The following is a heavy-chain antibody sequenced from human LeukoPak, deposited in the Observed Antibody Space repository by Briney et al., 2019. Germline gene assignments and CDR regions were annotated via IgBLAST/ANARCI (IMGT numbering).Heavy chain of an antibody. D-gene: IGHD3-22*01. V-gene: IGHV3-66*02. J-gene: IGHJ4*02. CDR2: IYSGGST. Sequence: PGGSLRLSCAASGVTVSSNYMSWVRQAPGKGLEWVPVIYSGGSTYYADSVKGRFTISRDNSKNTLYLQMNSLRAEDTAVYYCASSSWNYYDSSGYPKAFDYWGQETLVTVSS. CDR3: ASSSWNYYDSSGYPKAFDY. CDR1: GVTVSSNY.